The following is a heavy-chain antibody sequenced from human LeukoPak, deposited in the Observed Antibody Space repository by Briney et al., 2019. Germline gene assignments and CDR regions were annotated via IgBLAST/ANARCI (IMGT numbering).Heavy chain of an antibody. Sequence: PSETLSLTCTVSGGSISSYYWSWIRQPPGKGLEWIGYIYYSGSTNYNPSLKSRVTISVDTSKNQFSLRLTSVTAADTAVYYCATQGWLQSEYYFDHWGQGTLVTVSS. CDR3: ATQGWLQSEYYFDH. V-gene: IGHV4-59*12. D-gene: IGHD5-24*01. CDR1: GGSISSYY. J-gene: IGHJ4*02. CDR2: IYYSGST.